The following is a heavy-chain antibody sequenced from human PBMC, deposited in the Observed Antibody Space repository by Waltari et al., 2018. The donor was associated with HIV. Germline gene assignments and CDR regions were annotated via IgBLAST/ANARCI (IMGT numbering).Heavy chain of an antibody. Sequence: QVQLQESGPGLVKPSQTLSLTCTVSGGSISSGSYYWSWLRQPAGKGLEWIGRIYTSGSTNYNPSLKSRVTISVDTSKNQFSLKLSSVTAADTAVYYCARDKGIAAAGCMDVWGQGTTVTVSS. CDR1: GGSISSGSYY. CDR2: IYTSGST. J-gene: IGHJ6*02. D-gene: IGHD6-13*01. CDR3: ARDKGIAAAGCMDV. V-gene: IGHV4-61*02.